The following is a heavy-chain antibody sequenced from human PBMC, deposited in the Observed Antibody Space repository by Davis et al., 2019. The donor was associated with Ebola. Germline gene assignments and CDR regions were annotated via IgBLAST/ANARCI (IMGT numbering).Heavy chain of an antibody. V-gene: IGHV3-7*01. D-gene: IGHD2-2*01. CDR1: GFTFSTNW. Sequence: PGGSLRLSCAASGFTFSTNWMSWVRQAPGKGLEWVATIKPDGSDKYFVDSVKGRFTISRDNAKNTLYLQMSSLRVDDTAAYYCARVQYASTWYIDYWGQGTLVTVSS. J-gene: IGHJ4*02. CDR3: ARVQYASTWYIDY. CDR2: IKPDGSDK.